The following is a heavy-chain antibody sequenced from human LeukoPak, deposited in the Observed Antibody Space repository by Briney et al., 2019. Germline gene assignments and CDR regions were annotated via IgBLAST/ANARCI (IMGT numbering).Heavy chain of an antibody. J-gene: IGHJ4*02. CDR1: GLTLSGSA. Sequence: GGSLRLSCAASGLTLSGSAMAWVRQTPGKGLEWVSTISNSGVDTYYADSVKGRFTISRDNSKNTLYLQMNRLKAEDTALYYCAKGIYSSSSRGFDYWGQRTLVTVSS. D-gene: IGHD6-6*01. CDR2: ISNSGVDT. V-gene: IGHV3-23*01. CDR3: AKGIYSSSSRGFDY.